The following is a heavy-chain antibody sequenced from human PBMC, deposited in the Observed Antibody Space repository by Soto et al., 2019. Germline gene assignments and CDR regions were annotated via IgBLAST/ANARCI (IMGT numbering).Heavy chain of an antibody. D-gene: IGHD5-18*01. CDR2: IYWNGDR. Sequence: QITLKESGPTLVKPTQTLTLTCTFSGFSLSTYAVEGVGVGWIRQPPGKALEWLALIYWNGDRRYSPSLKNRLTIIKDTSKNQVVLTMTNMDPVDTATYYCAHRPNWRSNYGRVAFDFWGQGTMVTVSS. J-gene: IGHJ3*01. CDR3: AHRPNWRSNYGRVAFDF. CDR1: GFSLSTYAVEGVG. V-gene: IGHV2-5*01.